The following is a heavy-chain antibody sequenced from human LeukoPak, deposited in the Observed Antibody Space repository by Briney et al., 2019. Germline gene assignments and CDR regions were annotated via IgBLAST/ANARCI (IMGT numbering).Heavy chain of an antibody. CDR3: VRELPPVVQYYFNF. Sequence: GGSLRLSCAASGFTFSDYGMHWVRQAPGKGLGWVAVIWYDGSNKYYADSVKGRFTISRDNSRNTLYLQMNSLRAEDTAVYYCVRELPPVVQYYFNFWGPGTLVTVSS. D-gene: IGHD3-22*01. V-gene: IGHV3-33*01. CDR1: GFTFSDYG. J-gene: IGHJ4*02. CDR2: IWYDGSNK.